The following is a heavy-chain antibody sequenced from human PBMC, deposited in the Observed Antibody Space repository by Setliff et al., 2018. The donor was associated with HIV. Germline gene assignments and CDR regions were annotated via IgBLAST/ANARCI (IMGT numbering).Heavy chain of an antibody. CDR2: IKSKTDGGTP. Sequence: PGGSLRLSCAASGFTFNKAWMSWVRQAPGKGLEWVGRIKSKTDGGTPDYAAPVKGRFTISRDDSKNMLYLQMNTLKTEDTAVYYCTSSPPRATVTTNWGQGTLVTVSS. V-gene: IGHV3-15*01. D-gene: IGHD4-17*01. CDR3: TSSPPRATVTTN. CDR1: GFTFNKAW. J-gene: IGHJ4*02.